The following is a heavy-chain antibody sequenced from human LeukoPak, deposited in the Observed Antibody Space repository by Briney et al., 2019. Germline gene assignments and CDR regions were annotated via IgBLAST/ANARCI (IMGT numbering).Heavy chain of an antibody. Sequence: GGSLSLSCAASGFTFSSYSMNWVRQAPGKGLEWVSYISSSSSTLYYADSVKGRFTISRDNAKNSLYLQMNSLRAEDTAEYYCARSRVRGVTGGLDYWGQGTLVTVSS. CDR3: ARSRVRGVTGGLDY. V-gene: IGHV3-48*04. CDR1: GFTFSSYS. J-gene: IGHJ4*02. D-gene: IGHD3-10*01. CDR2: ISSSSSTL.